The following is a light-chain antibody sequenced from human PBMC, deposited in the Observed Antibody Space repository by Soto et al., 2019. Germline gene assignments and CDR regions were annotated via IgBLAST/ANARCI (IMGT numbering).Light chain of an antibody. CDR1: SSSKW. CDR3: QPTTDFT. Sequence: DIPMTQSPSTLAASVGDTVTMTCRSSSKWLAWYQKKPGKAPKLLIYDVSNFERGVPPRFSVSTSGAESTLTITGMQPDDLRTYYCQPTTDFTFRQGTKVAIK. J-gene: IGKJ2*01. V-gene: IGKV1-5*01. CDR2: DVS.